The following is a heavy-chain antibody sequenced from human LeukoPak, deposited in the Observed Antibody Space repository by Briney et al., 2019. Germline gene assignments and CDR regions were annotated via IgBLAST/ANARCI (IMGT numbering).Heavy chain of an antibody. CDR2: IRYDGSNK. Sequence: GGSLRLSCAASGFTFDDYGMSWVRQAPGKGLEWVTFIRYDGSNKYYADSVKGRFTISRDNSENMVFLQMNSLRHDDTGVYYCTKGQGGITGYFDLWGRGTLVTVSS. J-gene: IGHJ2*01. D-gene: IGHD3-9*01. CDR3: TKGQGGITGYFDL. CDR1: GFTFDDYG. V-gene: IGHV3-30*02.